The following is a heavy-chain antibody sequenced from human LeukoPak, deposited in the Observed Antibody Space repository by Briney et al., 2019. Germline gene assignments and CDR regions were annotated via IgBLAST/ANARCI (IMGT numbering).Heavy chain of an antibody. Sequence: ASVKVSCKASGYTFTSYAMNWARQAPGQGLEWMGWINTNTGNPTYAQGFTGRFVFSLDTSVSTAYLQISSLKAEDTAVYYCARAPGATMIARVWDMDVWGKGTTVTVSS. CDR2: INTNTGNP. CDR3: ARAPGATMIARVWDMDV. V-gene: IGHV7-4-1*02. D-gene: IGHD3-22*01. CDR1: GYTFTSYA. J-gene: IGHJ6*03.